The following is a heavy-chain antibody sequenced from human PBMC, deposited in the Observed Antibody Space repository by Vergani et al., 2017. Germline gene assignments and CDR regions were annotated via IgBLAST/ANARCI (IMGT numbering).Heavy chain of an antibody. J-gene: IGHJ4*02. V-gene: IGHV1-18*04. D-gene: IGHD6-19*01. CDR1: GYTFTSYG. CDR2: ISAYNGNT. CDR3: ARDLYSSGWTSPSNYFDY. Sequence: QVQLVQSGAEVKKPGASVKVSCKASGYTFTSYGISWVRQAPGKGLDWMGWISAYNGNTNYAQKLQGRVTMTTDTSTSTAYMELRSLRSDDTAVYYCARDLYSSGWTSPSNYFDYWGQGTLVTVSS.